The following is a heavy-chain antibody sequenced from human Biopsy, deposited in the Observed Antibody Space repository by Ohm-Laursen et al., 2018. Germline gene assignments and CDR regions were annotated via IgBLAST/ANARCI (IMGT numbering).Heavy chain of an antibody. CDR1: GASVNTFDFY. D-gene: IGHD3-10*01. V-gene: IGHV4-61*08. Sequence: GTLSLTCTVSGASVNTFDFYWAWLRQPPGKGLEWIGYIFYSGTTKYNPSLQRRVRLSLDTANNQFSLTLRSVSAADTATYYCARAYYYGAGSFYSPWMEVWGQGTTVTVSS. CDR3: ARAYYYGAGSFYSPWMEV. J-gene: IGHJ6*02. CDR2: IFYSGTT.